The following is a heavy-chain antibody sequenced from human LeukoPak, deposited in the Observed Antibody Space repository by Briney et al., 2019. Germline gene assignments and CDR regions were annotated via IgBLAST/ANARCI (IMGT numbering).Heavy chain of an antibody. CDR2: IYYSGST. CDR1: GGSISSYY. CDR3: ARGKHGSWSPINYYYYMDV. D-gene: IGHD6-13*01. Sequence: SETLSLTCTVSGGSISSYYWSWIRQPPGKGLEWIWYIYYSGSTNYNPSLKSRVTISVDTPKNQFSLKLRSVTAADAAVDYCARGKHGSWSPINYYYYMDVWGKGTTVTVSS. V-gene: IGHV4-59*01. J-gene: IGHJ6*03.